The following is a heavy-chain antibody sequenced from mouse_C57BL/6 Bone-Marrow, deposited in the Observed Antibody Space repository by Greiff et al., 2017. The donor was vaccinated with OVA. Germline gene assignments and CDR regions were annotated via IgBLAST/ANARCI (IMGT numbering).Heavy chain of an antibody. Sequence: VQLQQSGPGLVQPSQSLSITCTVSGFSLTSYGVHWVRQSPGKGLEWLGVIWRGGSTDSNAALMSRLSSTKDNSKSQVFCKMNSLQADDTAIYYCAKNLIAMDYWGQGTSVTVSS. CDR2: IWRGGST. V-gene: IGHV2-5*01. CDR1: GFSLTSYG. J-gene: IGHJ4*01. CDR3: AKNLIAMDY.